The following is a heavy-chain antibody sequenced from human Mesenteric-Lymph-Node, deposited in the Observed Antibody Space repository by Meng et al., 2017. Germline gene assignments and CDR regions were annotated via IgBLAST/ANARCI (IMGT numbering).Heavy chain of an antibody. V-gene: IGHV1-69*13. CDR3: ARAWNSYMFFDY. CDR2: IIPIFGTA. CDR1: GGTFSSYA. D-gene: IGHD3-3*01. J-gene: IGHJ4*02. Sequence: SVKVSCKASGGTFSSYAISWVRQAPGQGLEWMGGIIPIFGTANYAQKFQGRVTITADESTSTAYMELSSLRSEDTAVYYCARAWNSYMFFDYWDQGTLVTVSS.